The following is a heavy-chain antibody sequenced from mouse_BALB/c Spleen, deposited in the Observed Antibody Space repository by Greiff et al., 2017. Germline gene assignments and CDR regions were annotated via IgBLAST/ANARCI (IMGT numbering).Heavy chain of an antibody. CDR2: IWAGGST. V-gene: IGHV2-9*02. Sequence: QVQPPPSGPGLVAPSQSLSITCTVSGFSLTSYGVHWVRQPPGKGLEWLGVIWAGGSTNYNSALMSRLSISKDNSKSQVFLKMNSLQTDDTAMYYCARDGLHRGFAYWGQGTLVTVSA. CDR1: GFSLTSYG. D-gene: IGHD2-2*01. J-gene: IGHJ3*01. CDR3: ARDGLHRGFAY.